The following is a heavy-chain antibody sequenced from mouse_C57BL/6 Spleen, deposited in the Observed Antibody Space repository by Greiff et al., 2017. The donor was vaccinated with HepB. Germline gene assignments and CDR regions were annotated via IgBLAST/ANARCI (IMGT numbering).Heavy chain of an antibody. CDR1: GYTFTDYE. CDR2: IDPETGGT. CDR3: TSYGYDGRDYFDY. D-gene: IGHD2-2*01. V-gene: IGHV1-15*01. J-gene: IGHJ2*01. Sequence: QVQLQQSGAELVRPGASVTLSCKASGYTFTDYEMHWVKQTPVHGLEWIGAIDPETGGTAYNQKFKGKAILTADKSSSTAYMALRSLTSEDSAVYYCTSYGYDGRDYFDYWGQGTTLTVSS.